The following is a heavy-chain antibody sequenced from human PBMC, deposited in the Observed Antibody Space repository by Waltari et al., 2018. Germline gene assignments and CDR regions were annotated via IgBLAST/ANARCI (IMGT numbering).Heavy chain of an antibody. J-gene: IGHJ5*02. Sequence: VQLVQSGVGVRTPRSSVKVPCKASGGPFVSYAITWVRQAPGEGLEGMGGIIPIFGTAPNYAQKFQGRLTITADESTATVYMDLSSLRSDDTAVYYCARRQLGGAFDPWGQGTLVSVSS. V-gene: IGHV1-69*01. D-gene: IGHD3-16*01. CDR2: IIPIFGTAP. CDR1: GGPFVSYA. CDR3: ARRQLGGAFDP.